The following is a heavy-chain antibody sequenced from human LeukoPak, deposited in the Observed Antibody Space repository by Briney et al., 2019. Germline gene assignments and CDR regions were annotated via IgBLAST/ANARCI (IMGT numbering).Heavy chain of an antibody. CDR2: IYYSGST. CDR3: ARHPFFFYGDYLHWFDP. V-gene: IGHV4-39*01. CDR1: GGSISSSSYS. Sequence: SETLSLTCTVSGGSISSSSYSWGWIRQPPGKGLEWIGSIYYSGSTYYNPSLKSRVTISVDTSKNQFSLKLSSVTAADTAVYYCARHPFFFYGDYLHWFDPWGQGTLVTVSS. D-gene: IGHD4-17*01. J-gene: IGHJ5*02.